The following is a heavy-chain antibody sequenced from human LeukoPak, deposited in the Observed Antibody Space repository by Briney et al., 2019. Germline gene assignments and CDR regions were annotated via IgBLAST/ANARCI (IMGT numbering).Heavy chain of an antibody. CDR1: GFTFNNYD. D-gene: IGHD2-21*02. CDR2: IHTAGDT. V-gene: IGHV3-13*01. J-gene: IGHJ3*02. Sequence: GGSLRLSCEASGFTFNNYDMHWVRQTAGEGLEWVSSIHTAGDTHYSGSAKGRFIISRENVKNSLYLQMNSLRAEDTAVYYCARGSCGYGDCYRALNIWGQGTIVTVSS. CDR3: ARGSCGYGDCYRALNI.